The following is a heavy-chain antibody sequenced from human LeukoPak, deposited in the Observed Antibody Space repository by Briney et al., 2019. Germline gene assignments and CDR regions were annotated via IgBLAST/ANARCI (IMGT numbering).Heavy chain of an antibody. V-gene: IGHV3-43D*03. Sequence: GGSLRLSCAASGFTFDGYAMHWVRQAPGKGLEWVSLISWDGGSTYYADSVKGRFTISRDNSKNTLYLQMNSLRAEDTAVYYCARTYGSGRLHYFDYWGQGTLVTVSS. J-gene: IGHJ4*02. CDR2: ISWDGGST. CDR3: ARTYGSGRLHYFDY. CDR1: GFTFDGYA. D-gene: IGHD3-10*01.